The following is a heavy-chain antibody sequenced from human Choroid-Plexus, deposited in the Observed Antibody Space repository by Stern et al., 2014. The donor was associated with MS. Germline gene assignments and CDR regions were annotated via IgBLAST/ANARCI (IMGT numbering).Heavy chain of an antibody. CDR1: GFTFGSCA. V-gene: IGHV3-30*18. D-gene: IGHD2/OR15-2a*01. CDR2: VSYDGSNK. J-gene: IGHJ5*02. Sequence: QLVQSGGGVVQPGRPLRLSCVASGFTFGSCAMHWVRQAPGTGLEWVAGVSYDGSNKYYADSVKGRFTISRDNSQNTLYMQMSSLRPEDTAVYYCAKDRQYLTYFFDHWGQGSLVTVSS. CDR3: AKDRQYLTYFFDH.